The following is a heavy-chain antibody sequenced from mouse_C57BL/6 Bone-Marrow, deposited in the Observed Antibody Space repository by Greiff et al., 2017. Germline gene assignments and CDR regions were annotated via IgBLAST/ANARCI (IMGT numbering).Heavy chain of an antibody. CDR2: FHPYNDDT. CDR1: GYTFTTYP. D-gene: IGHD2-1*01. Sequence: VQLQQSGAELVKPGASVKMSCKASGYTFTTYPIAWMQQNHGKSLEWIGNFHPYNDDTKYNEKFKGKATLTVEKSSSTVYLELSRLTSDDSAVYYCARGGNYGGYYFDYWGQGTTLTVS. CDR3: ARGGNYGGYYFDY. J-gene: IGHJ2*01. V-gene: IGHV1-47*01.